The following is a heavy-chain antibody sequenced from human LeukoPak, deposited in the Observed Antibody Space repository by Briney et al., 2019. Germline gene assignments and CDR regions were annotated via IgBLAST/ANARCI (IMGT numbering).Heavy chain of an antibody. CDR2: INSDGSST. Sequence: GGSLRLSCAASGFTFSSHWMHWVRQGPGKGLVWVSRINSDGSSTGYEDSVKGRFTISRDNAKNTLDLQMNNLRAEDTAVYYCARAGKGLQSYGFDMRGQGTKVSVST. CDR1: GFTFSSHW. CDR3: ARAGKGLQSYGFDM. V-gene: IGHV3-74*01. D-gene: IGHD4-11*01. J-gene: IGHJ3*02.